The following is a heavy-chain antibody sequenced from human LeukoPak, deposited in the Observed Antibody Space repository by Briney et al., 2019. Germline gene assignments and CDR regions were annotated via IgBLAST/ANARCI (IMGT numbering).Heavy chain of an antibody. J-gene: IGHJ6*02. CDR1: GYSFTSYW. CDR2: IDPSDSYT. V-gene: IGHV5-10-1*01. Sequence: GESLRISCKGSGYSFTSYWISWVRQMPGKGLEWMGRIDPSDSYTNYSPSFQGHVTISADKSISTAYLQWSSLKASDTAMYYCARFFSDGDYVPYYYGMDVWGQGTTVTVSS. D-gene: IGHD4-17*01. CDR3: ARFFSDGDYVPYYYGMDV.